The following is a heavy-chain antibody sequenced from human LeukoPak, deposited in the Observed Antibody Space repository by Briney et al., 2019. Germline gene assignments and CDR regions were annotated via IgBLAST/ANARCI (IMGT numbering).Heavy chain of an antibody. Sequence: GASVKVSCKASGYTFTGYYMHWVRQAPGQGLEWMGWINPNSGGTNFAQKFQGRVTMTRDTSISTAYMELSRLRSDDTAVYYCARDGATYYYGSGSYYKDPWGQGTLVTVSS. V-gene: IGHV1-2*02. CDR1: GYTFTGYY. J-gene: IGHJ5*02. D-gene: IGHD3-10*01. CDR2: INPNSGGT. CDR3: ARDGATYYYGSGSYYKDP.